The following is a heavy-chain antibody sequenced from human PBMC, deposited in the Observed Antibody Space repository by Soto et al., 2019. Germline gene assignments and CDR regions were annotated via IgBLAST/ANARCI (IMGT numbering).Heavy chain of an antibody. CDR3: ARDRAPPRTYCSGGSCYDYYYYYGMDV. Sequence: SETLSLTCTVTGASIRGSYYFWSWIRQPPGKGLEWIGYIYYSGSTNYNPSLKSRVTISVDTSKNQFSLQLSSVTAADTAVYYCARDRAPPRTYCSGGSCYDYYYYYGMDVWGQGTTVTVSS. D-gene: IGHD2-15*01. CDR2: IYYSGST. CDR1: GASIRGSYYF. J-gene: IGHJ6*02. V-gene: IGHV4-61*01.